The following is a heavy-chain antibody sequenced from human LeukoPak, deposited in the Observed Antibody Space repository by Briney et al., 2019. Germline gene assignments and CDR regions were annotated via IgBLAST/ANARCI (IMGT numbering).Heavy chain of an antibody. V-gene: IGHV3-48*03. D-gene: IGHD6-19*01. CDR1: GFTFSSYE. Sequence: GGSLRLSCAASGFTFSSYEMNWVRQAPGKGLEWVSYISSSGSTIYYADSVKGRFTISRDNAKNSLYLQMNSLRAEDTAVYYCAKEEKYSSGWYCLDYWGQGTLVTVSS. CDR3: AKEEKYSSGWYCLDY. J-gene: IGHJ4*02. CDR2: ISSSGSTI.